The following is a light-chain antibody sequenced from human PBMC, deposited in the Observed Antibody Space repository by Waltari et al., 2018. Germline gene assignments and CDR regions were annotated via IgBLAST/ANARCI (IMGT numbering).Light chain of an antibody. V-gene: IGKV3-20*01. CDR2: GAS. J-gene: IGKJ1*01. CDR3: QQYGSSRGT. Sequence: EIVLTQSPGTLSLSPGEGATLSCRASQSVSSRYLVWYQQKSGQAPRLLIYGASTRATGIPDRFSGSGSGTDFTLTISRLEPEDFAVYYCQQYGSSRGTFGQGTKEEIK. CDR1: QSVSSRY.